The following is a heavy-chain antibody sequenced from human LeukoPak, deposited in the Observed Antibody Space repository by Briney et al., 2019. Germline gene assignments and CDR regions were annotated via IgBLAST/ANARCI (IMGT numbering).Heavy chain of an antibody. CDR2: LQSDGNNR. CDR1: GFTLSRYA. J-gene: IGHJ4*02. D-gene: IGHD3-16*01. V-gene: IGHV3-30*02. Sequence: GGFLRLSCAASGFTLSRYAMHWVRQAPGKGLEWVAFLQSDGNNRYYADSVKGRFTISRDNSKNTLFLQMSSLRAEDTAVYYCAKNWATYYFDYWGQGTLVTVSS. CDR3: AKNWATYYFDY.